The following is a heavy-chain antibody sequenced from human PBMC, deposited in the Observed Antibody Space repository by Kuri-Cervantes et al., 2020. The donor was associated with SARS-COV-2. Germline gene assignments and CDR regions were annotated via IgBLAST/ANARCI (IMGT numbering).Heavy chain of an antibody. V-gene: IGHV4-61*01. CDR3: ARGGSELQPGYFRH. Sequence: GSLRLSCTVSGGSVSRGSYYWSWIRQPPGKGLEWTGYIYYSGSANYNPSLKSRVTISVDTAKNHFSLKLNSVTAADTAVYYCARGGSELQPGYFRHWGQGTRVTVSS. CDR2: IYYSGSA. J-gene: IGHJ1*01. CDR1: GGSVSRGSYY. D-gene: IGHD1-7*01.